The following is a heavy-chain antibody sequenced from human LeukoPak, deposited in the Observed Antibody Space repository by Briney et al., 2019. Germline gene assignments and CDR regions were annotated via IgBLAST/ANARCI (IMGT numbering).Heavy chain of an antibody. D-gene: IGHD6-25*01. J-gene: IGHJ4*02. Sequence: GGSLRLSCAASGFTFSTYSMNWVRQAPGKGLEWVSGITGRGESTYYADSVKGRFTISRDNSKNTLYLQMNSLRAGDTAIYYCAKDRRLASFDYGGQGTLVTVSS. CDR2: ITGRGEST. V-gene: IGHV3-23*01. CDR1: GFTFSTYS. CDR3: AKDRRLASFDY.